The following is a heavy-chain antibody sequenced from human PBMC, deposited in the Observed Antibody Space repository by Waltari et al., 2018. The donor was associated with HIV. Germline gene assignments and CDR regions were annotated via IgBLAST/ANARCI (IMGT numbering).Heavy chain of an antibody. CDR3: ARDPGAVAGTGYYYYGMDV. V-gene: IGHV3-33*01. Sequence: QVQLVESGGGVVQPGRSLRLSCAASGFTFSSYGMHWVRQAPGKGLEWVAVIWYDGSNKYYADSVKGRFTISRDNSKNTLYLQMNSLRAEDTAVYYCARDPGAVAGTGYYYYGMDVWGQGTTVTVSS. CDR2: IWYDGSNK. J-gene: IGHJ6*02. CDR1: GFTFSSYG. D-gene: IGHD6-19*01.